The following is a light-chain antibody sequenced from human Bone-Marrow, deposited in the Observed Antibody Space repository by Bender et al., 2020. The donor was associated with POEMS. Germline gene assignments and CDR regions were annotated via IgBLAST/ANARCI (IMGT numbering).Light chain of an antibody. CDR1: SSKFGSYP. Sequence: QSVLTHPPSASATPGQRVTISCSGSSSKFGSYPVNWYQQLPGAAPKLVIFNNSQRPSGVPDRFSVSNSDTSASLAISGRLSDGEADFYCATWDDSLNGWVFGGGTKLTVL. V-gene: IGLV1-44*01. CDR3: ATWDDSLNGWV. CDR2: NNS. J-gene: IGLJ3*02.